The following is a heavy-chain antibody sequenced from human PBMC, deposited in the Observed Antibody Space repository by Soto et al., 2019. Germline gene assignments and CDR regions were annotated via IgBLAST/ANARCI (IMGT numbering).Heavy chain of an antibody. Sequence: GGSLRLSCAASGFTFSGYEMNWVRQAPGKGLEWVSYITSGSSIYYADSVKGRFTISRDNAKNSLFLQMNSLRAEDTAVYYCAREGVYDSLDYWGQGTLVTVSS. V-gene: IGHV3-48*03. J-gene: IGHJ4*02. CDR2: ITSGSSI. D-gene: IGHD5-12*01. CDR1: GFTFSGYE. CDR3: AREGVYDSLDY.